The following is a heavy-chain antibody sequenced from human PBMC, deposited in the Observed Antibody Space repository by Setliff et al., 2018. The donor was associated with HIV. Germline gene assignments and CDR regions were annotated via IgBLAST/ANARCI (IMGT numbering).Heavy chain of an antibody. CDR1: GGSISNYY. Sequence: SETLSLTCTVSGGSISNYYWNWIRQPPGKGLEWIGEINHSGNTNYNPSLKSRVTISVDTSKNQFSVRLSSVSAADTAVYFCARHVARFDYDTGGYYVSHFDYWGQGTQVTVSS. CDR3: ARHVARFDYDTGGYYVSHFDY. CDR2: INHSGNT. V-gene: IGHV4-59*01. D-gene: IGHD3-22*01. J-gene: IGHJ4*02.